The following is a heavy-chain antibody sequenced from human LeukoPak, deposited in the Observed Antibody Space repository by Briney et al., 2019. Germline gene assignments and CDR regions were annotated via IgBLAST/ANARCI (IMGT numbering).Heavy chain of an antibody. Sequence: GGSLRLSCAASGFTFSSYSMNWVRQAPGKGLEWVSSISSSSSYIYYADSVKSRFTISRDNAKNSLYLQMNSLRAEDTAVYYCARKGPSGSSWTRDYWGQGTLVTVSS. CDR1: GFTFSSYS. CDR3: ARKGPSGSSWTRDY. D-gene: IGHD6-13*01. J-gene: IGHJ4*02. V-gene: IGHV3-21*01. CDR2: ISSSSSYI.